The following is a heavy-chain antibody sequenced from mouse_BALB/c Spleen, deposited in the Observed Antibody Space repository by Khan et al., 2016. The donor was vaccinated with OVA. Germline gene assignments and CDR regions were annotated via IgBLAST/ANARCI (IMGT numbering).Heavy chain of an antibody. CDR3: ARGGAAYYRDDGGAMDY. D-gene: IGHD2-14*01. CDR1: GYTFTTAG. J-gene: IGHJ4*01. CDR2: INTHSGVP. V-gene: IGHV9-4*02. Sequence: QIQLVQSGPELKKPGETVRISCKASGYTFTTAGIQWVQKMPGKGLKWIGWINTHSGVPKYAEDFKGRFAFSLEISVSTAYLQIDNLKNEDTATYFCARGGAAYYRDDGGAMDYWGQGTSVTVSS.